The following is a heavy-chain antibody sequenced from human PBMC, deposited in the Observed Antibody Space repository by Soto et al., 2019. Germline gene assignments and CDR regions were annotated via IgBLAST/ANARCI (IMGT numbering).Heavy chain of an antibody. CDR3: ARRHGLDIDAYY. CDR1: GRSFSGYY. CDR2: INHSGST. V-gene: IGHV4-34*01. J-gene: IGHJ4*02. Sequence: SETLSLTCAVYGRSFSGYYWSWIRQPPGKGLEWIGEINHSGSTNYNPSLKSRVTISVDTSQNQFSLNLSSVTAADTAVYFCARRHGLDIDAYYWGQG. D-gene: IGHD3-10*01.